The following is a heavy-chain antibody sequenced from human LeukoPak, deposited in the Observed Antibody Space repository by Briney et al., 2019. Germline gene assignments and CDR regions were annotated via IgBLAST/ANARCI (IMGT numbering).Heavy chain of an antibody. CDR2: ISYDGSNK. Sequence: PGGSLRLSCAAAGFTFSSYAMHWARQAPGKGLEWVAVISYDGSNKYYADSVKGRFTISRDNSKNTLYLQMNSLRAEDTAVYYCARGTMADDALDYWGQGTLVTVSS. J-gene: IGHJ4*02. V-gene: IGHV3-30-3*01. CDR3: ARGTMADDALDY. D-gene: IGHD4/OR15-4a*01. CDR1: GFTFSSYA.